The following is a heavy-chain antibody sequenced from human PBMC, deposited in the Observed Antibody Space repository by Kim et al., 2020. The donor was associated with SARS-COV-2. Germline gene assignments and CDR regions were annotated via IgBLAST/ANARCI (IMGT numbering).Heavy chain of an antibody. CDR2: IPHDGSNK. J-gene: IGHJ6*03. CDR3: ARQSYYDSSGYYYPHYY. CDR1: GFTFSSYG. V-gene: IGHV3-30*03. D-gene: IGHD3-22*01. Sequence: GGSLRLSCAASGFTFSSYGMHWVRQAPGKGLEWVAVIPHDGSNKYYADSVKGRFTISRDNSKNTLYLQMNSLRAEDTAVYYCARQSYYDSSGYYYPHYY.